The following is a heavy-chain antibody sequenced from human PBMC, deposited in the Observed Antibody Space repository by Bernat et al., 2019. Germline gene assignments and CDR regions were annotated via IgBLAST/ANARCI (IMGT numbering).Heavy chain of an antibody. D-gene: IGHD1-20*01. CDR3: AKCNWNDERGAFDV. CDR2: INGDESIT. J-gene: IGHJ3*01. CDR1: GFTFSSYW. Sequence: EVQLVESGGGLVQPGGSLRLSCVASGFIASGFTFSSYWMHWVRQVPGKGLVWVYRINGDESITNYADSVKGRFTITRDNAKNILYLQMNSLRAEDTAVDYCAKCNWNDERGAFDVWGQGTMVTVSS. V-gene: IGHV3-74*01.